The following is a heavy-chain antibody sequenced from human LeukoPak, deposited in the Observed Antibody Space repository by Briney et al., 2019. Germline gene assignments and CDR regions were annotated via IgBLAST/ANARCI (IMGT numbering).Heavy chain of an antibody. J-gene: IGHJ3*02. CDR1: GGSFRGYY. V-gene: IGHV4-34*01. CDR3: ARAAAPRGAFD. CDR2: INHSGST. Sequence: PSETLSLTCAVYGGSFRGYYWSWIRQPPGKGLEWIGEINHSGSTNYNLSLKSRVTISVDTSKNQFSLKLSSVTAADTAVYYCARAAAPRGAFDMGPRDNGHRLF. D-gene: IGHD6-25*01.